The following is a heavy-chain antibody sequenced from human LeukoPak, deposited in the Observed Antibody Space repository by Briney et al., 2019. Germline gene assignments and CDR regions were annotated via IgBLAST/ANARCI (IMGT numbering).Heavy chain of an antibody. CDR1: GGSISSGGYS. Sequence: SQTLSLTCAVSGGSISSGGYSWSWIRQPPGKGLEWIGEINHSGSTNYNPSLKSRVTISVDTSKNQFSLKLSSVTAADTAVYYCARAAITMIVGFGSAFDIWGQGTMVTVSS. CDR2: INHSGST. D-gene: IGHD3-22*01. V-gene: IGHV4-30-2*01. CDR3: ARAAITMIVGFGSAFDI. J-gene: IGHJ3*02.